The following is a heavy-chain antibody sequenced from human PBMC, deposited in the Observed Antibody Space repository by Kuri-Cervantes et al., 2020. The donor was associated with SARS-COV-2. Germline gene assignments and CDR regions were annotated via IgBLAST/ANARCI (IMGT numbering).Heavy chain of an antibody. J-gene: IGHJ6*03. D-gene: IGHD2-2*01. CDR3: ARHLAGDYCDSTTCPPFFYYYYMDV. Sequence: GSLRLSCTASGGSISSSNSYWGWIRQPPGKGLEWIGIIYYNGNTYYNPSLKSRVTISVDTSKNQFSLKLNSVTAADTAVYYCARHLAGDYCDSTTCPPFFYYYYMDVWGKGTTVTVSS. CDR2: IYYNGNT. V-gene: IGHV4-39*01. CDR1: GGSISSSNSY.